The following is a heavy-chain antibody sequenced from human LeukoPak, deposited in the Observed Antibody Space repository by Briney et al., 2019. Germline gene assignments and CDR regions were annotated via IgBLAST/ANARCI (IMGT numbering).Heavy chain of an antibody. J-gene: IGHJ4*02. CDR2: IYYSGST. CDR3: ARGHYDILTGYYPWDY. CDR1: GGSISSGDYY. Sequence: SETLSLTCTVSGGSISSGDYYWSWIRQPPGKGLEWIGYIYYSGSTYYNPSLKSRVTISVDTSKNQFSLKLSSVTAADTAVYYCARGHYDILTGYYPWDYWGQGTLVTVSS. V-gene: IGHV4-30-4*01. D-gene: IGHD3-9*01.